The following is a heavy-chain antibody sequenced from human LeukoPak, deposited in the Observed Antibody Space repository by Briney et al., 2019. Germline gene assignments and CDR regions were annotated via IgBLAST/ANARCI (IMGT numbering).Heavy chain of an antibody. D-gene: IGHD4-23*01. V-gene: IGHV5-10-1*01. J-gene: IGHJ4*02. CDR1: GYSFSSYW. CDR2: IDPSGSYT. CDR3: ARYGGGFDY. Sequence: EESLKISFKGSGYSFSSYWISWVRQMPGKGLEWMGRIDPSGSYTEYSPSFQGHVTISVDKSISLAYLQWSSLKASDTAMYYCARYGGGFDYWGQGTQVTVSS.